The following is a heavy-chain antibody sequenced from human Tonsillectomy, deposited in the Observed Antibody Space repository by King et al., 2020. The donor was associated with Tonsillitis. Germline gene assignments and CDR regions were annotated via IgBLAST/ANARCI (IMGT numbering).Heavy chain of an antibody. V-gene: IGHV3-30*03. CDR3: ATRMSSTSGYYFDY. CDR1: GFTFSSYG. D-gene: IGHD2-2*01. J-gene: IGHJ4*02. CDR2: ISYDGGNK. Sequence: VQLVESGGGVVQPGRSLRLSCAASGFTFSSYGMHWVRQAPGKGLEWVAVISYDGGNKYSADSVKGQRRFTISRDNSKNTLYLQMNSLRAEDTAVYYCATRMSSTSGYYFDYWGQGTLVTVSS.